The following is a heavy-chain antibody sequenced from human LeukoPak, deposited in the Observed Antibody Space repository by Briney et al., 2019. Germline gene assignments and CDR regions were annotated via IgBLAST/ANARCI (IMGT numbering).Heavy chain of an antibody. CDR3: ARALPHRRLMDTTMEQHWFDP. V-gene: IGHV1-46*01. CDR1: GYTFTSYY. D-gene: IGHD5-18*01. J-gene: IGHJ5*02. Sequence: GSVKASCKASGYTFTSYYMHWVRQAPGQGLEWMGIINPSGGSTNYAQKFQGRVTMTRDMSTSTVYMELSSLRSEDTAMYYCARALPHRRLMDTTMEQHWFDPWGQGTLVTVSS. CDR2: INPSGGST.